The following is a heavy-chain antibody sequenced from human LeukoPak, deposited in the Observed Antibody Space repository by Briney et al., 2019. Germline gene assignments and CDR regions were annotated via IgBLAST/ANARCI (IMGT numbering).Heavy chain of an antibody. D-gene: IGHD3-3*01. Sequence: PSETLSLTCTVSGGSISSYYWSWIRQPPGKGLEWIGYIYYSGSTNYNPSLKSRVTISVDTSKNQFSLKLSSVTAADTAVYYCARVLAPITIFGVVIISGAFDIWGQGTMVTVSS. CDR1: GGSISSYY. J-gene: IGHJ3*02. CDR3: ARVLAPITIFGVVIISGAFDI. V-gene: IGHV4-59*01. CDR2: IYYSGST.